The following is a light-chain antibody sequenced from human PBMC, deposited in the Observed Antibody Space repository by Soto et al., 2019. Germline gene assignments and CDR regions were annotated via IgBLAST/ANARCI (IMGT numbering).Light chain of an antibody. Sequence: DIVMTQSPLSLPVTPGEPASISCRSSQSLLHSNGYNYLDWYLPKTGQSPQLLISLGSNRASGVPARFSGSGSATDFTLNIARVEAEDFGVYCCMQALQSPYTFGQGTKLEIK. CDR3: MQALQSPYT. CDR2: LGS. J-gene: IGKJ2*01. V-gene: IGKV2-28*01. CDR1: QSLLHSNGYNY.